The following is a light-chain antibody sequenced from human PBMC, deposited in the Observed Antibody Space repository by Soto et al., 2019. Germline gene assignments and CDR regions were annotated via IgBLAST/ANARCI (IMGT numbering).Light chain of an antibody. CDR1: SSDVGGYNY. CDR2: GVS. CDR3: SSYKSSNTWV. Sequence: QSVLTQPASVSGSPGQSITISCTGTSSDVGGYNYVSWYQQHPGKAPKLMIYGVSNRPSGISYRFSGSKSGNTASLTISGLQAEDEADYYCSSYKSSNTWVFGGGTKLTVL. J-gene: IGLJ3*02. V-gene: IGLV2-14*01.